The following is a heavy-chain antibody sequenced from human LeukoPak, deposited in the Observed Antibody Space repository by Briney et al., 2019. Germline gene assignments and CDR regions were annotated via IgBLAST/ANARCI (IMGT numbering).Heavy chain of an antibody. J-gene: IGHJ4*02. V-gene: IGHV4-59*01. CDR2: IYYSGST. CDR1: GGSISSYY. D-gene: IGHD5/OR15-5a*01. Sequence: SETLSLTCTVSGGSISSYYWSWIRQPPGKGLEWIGYIYYSGSTNYNPSLKSRVTISVDTSKNQFSLKLSSVTAADTAVYYCASVSPSGYFDYWGQGTLVTVSS. CDR3: ASVSPSGYFDY.